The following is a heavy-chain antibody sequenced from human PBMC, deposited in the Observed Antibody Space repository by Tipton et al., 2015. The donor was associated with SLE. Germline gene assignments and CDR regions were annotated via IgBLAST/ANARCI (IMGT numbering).Heavy chain of an antibody. CDR1: GGSITSSSYY. V-gene: IGHV4-39*07. D-gene: IGHD5-18*01. CDR3: ARWIPLTGINV. CDR2: IYYSGNT. J-gene: IGHJ6*02. Sequence: TLSLTCTVSGGSITSSSYYWGWIRQPPGKGLEWIGNIYYSGNTYYNPSLKSRVTISEDTSKNQFSLKLTSVTAADTAVYYCARWIPLTGINVWGQGATVTVSS.